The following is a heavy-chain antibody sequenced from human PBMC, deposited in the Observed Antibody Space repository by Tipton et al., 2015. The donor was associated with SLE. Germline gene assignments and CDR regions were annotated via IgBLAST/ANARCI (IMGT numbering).Heavy chain of an antibody. D-gene: IGHD4-17*01. CDR1: GFTFSSYS. CDR3: ARDSHDYGDPSWFDP. J-gene: IGHJ5*02. V-gene: IGHV4-34*01. Sequence: LRLSCAASGFTFSSYSMNWVRQAPGKGLEWIGEINHSGSTNYNPSLKSRVTLSIDTSKNQFSLKLSSVTAADTAVYYCARDSHDYGDPSWFDPWGQGTLVTVSS. CDR2: INHSGST.